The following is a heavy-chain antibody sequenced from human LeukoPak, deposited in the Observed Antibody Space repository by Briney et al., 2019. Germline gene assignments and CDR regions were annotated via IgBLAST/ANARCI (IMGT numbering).Heavy chain of an antibody. Sequence: TGGSLRLSCAASGFTFSSYAMSWVRQAPGKGLEWVSSVFGGGGTRYADSVMGRFTISRDNSKSTLYLQMNSLRAEDTAVYYCARTYTNNAGYYLYWGQGTLVTVSS. CDR1: GFTFSSYA. D-gene: IGHD3-22*01. CDR3: ARTYTNNAGYYLY. V-gene: IGHV3-23*01. J-gene: IGHJ4*02. CDR2: VFGGGGT.